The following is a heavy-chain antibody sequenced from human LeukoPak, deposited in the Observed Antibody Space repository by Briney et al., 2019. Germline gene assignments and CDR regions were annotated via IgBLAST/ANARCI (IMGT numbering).Heavy chain of an antibody. J-gene: IGHJ6*02. Sequence: ASVKVSCKESGYTFTSYYMHWVRQAPGQGLEWMGIINPSGGSTSYAQKFQGRATMTRDTSASTVYMELSSLRSEDTAVYYCAREGVYCSSTSCHRRGMDVWGQGTTVTVSS. D-gene: IGHD2-2*02. CDR1: GYTFTSYY. V-gene: IGHV1-46*01. CDR3: AREGVYCSSTSCHRRGMDV. CDR2: INPSGGST.